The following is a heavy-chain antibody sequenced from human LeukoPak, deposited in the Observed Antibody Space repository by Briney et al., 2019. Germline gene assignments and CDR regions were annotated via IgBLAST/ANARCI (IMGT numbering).Heavy chain of an antibody. D-gene: IGHD4-17*01. V-gene: IGHV4-39*01. CDR3: ARLGTNYYGDFTFLDY. Sequence: KPSETLSLTCTVSGGSISSNNYYWGWVRQPPGKGLEWIGTIYYSGSTYYNPSLKSRVTKSVDTSKNQFSLKLSSVTATDTAVYYCARLGTNYYGDFTFLDYWGQGTLVTVSS. J-gene: IGHJ4*02. CDR1: GGSISSNNYY. CDR2: IYYSGST.